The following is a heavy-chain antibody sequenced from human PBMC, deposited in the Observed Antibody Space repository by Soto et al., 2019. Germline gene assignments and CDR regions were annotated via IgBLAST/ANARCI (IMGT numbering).Heavy chain of an antibody. V-gene: IGHV3-21*01. CDR2: ISSHTYI. D-gene: IGHD6-6*01. CDR3: ARKYIHHDGFDV. J-gene: IGHJ6*02. Sequence: GWSLRLSCAASVFNLIAYSMNWGRHSPGKGLEWVSSISSHTYIHYTDSMKGRFTISRDNAKNSVYVQMTGLRAEGTDLYYCARKYIHHDGFDVWGQGTTVTVSS. CDR1: VFNLIAYS.